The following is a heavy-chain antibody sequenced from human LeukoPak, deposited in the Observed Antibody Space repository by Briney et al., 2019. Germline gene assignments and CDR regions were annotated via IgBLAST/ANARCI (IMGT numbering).Heavy chain of an antibody. Sequence: SETLSLTCTVSGGSISSSSYYWGWIRQPPGKGLEWIGSIYYSGSTYYNPSLKSRVTISVDTSKNQFSLKLSSVTAADTAVYYCARLKTLGYCSSTSCPNNWFDPWGQGTLVTVSS. CDR2: IYYSGST. J-gene: IGHJ5*02. D-gene: IGHD2-2*01. V-gene: IGHV4-39*01. CDR1: GGSISSSSYY. CDR3: ARLKTLGYCSSTSCPNNWFDP.